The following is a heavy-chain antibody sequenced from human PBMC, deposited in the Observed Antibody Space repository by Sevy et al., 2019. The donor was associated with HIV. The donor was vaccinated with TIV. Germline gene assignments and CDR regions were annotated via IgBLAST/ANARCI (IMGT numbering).Heavy chain of an antibody. CDR3: VRDDRDGYFEY. J-gene: IGHJ4*02. CDR1: GYTFTGYY. Sequence: ASVKVSCKASGYTFTGYYMHWMRQAPGQGLGWMGWINPDSGGPTYAPKFQGRVTLTRKTSISTAYMDLSRLKSDDTAVYYCVRDDRDGYFEYWGQGTLVTVSS. V-gene: IGHV1-2*02. CDR2: INPDSGGP.